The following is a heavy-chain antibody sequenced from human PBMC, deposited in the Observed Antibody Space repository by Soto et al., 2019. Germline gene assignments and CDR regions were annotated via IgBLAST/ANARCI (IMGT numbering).Heavy chain of an antibody. CDR3: ARDPEEYWIGYYKDYYFDY. J-gene: IGHJ4*02. CDR1: GFTFSNYG. V-gene: IGHV3-30*03. CDR2: ITYEGYTK. D-gene: IGHD3-3*01. Sequence: ESGGGVVQPGRSLRLSCAVSGFTFSNYGMHWVRQAPGRGLEWVAVITYEGYTKYYADSVKGRFTISRDSSTNMVYLQMNSLRTEDTAVYYCARDPEEYWIGYYKDYYFDYWGQGTLVTVSS.